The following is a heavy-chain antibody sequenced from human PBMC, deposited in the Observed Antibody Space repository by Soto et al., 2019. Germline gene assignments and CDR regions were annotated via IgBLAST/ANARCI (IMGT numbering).Heavy chain of an antibody. CDR1: GCTFSSYA. CDR3: AREGGAYCGGDCYPDAFDI. Sequence: SVKVSCKASGCTFSSYAISWVRQAPGQGLEWMGGIIPIFGTANYAQKFQGRVTITADESTSTAYMELSSLRSEDTAVYYCAREGGAYCGGDCYPDAFDIWGQGTMVTVSS. J-gene: IGHJ3*02. D-gene: IGHD2-21*02. CDR2: IIPIFGTA. V-gene: IGHV1-69*13.